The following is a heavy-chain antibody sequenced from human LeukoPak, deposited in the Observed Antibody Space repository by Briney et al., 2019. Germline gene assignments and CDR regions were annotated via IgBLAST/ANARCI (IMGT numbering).Heavy chain of an antibody. J-gene: IGHJ4*02. CDR3: AKAPAFREGSKRSWSAVMCDC. CDR2: ISGSGGST. V-gene: IGHV3-23*01. Sequence: PGGSLRLSCAASGFTFVSYAISWVRQAPGKGLEWVSAISGSGGSTYYADSVKGRFTISRDNSKNTLYLQMNSLRAEDTAVYYCAKAPAFREGSKRSWSAVMCDCGGQRTLVTVSS. D-gene: IGHD2-21*01. CDR1: GFTFVSYA.